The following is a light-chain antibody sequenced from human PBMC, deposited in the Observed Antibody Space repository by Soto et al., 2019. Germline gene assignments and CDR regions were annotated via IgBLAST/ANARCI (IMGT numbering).Light chain of an antibody. J-gene: IGLJ1*01. CDR3: SSYAGNSRYV. V-gene: IGLV2-8*01. CDR1: SSDVGRYNH. Sequence: QSALTQPPSASGSPGQSVTISCTGTSSDVGRYNHISWYQQRPGKAPKLIIYEVSKRPSGVPDRLSGFKYGNTASLTVSGLQAEDEADYYCSSYAGNSRYVFGTGTRSPS. CDR2: EVS.